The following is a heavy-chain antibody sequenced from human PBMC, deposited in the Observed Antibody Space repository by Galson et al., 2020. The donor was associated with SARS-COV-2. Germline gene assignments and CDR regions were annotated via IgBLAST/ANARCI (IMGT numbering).Heavy chain of an antibody. D-gene: IGHD3-16*01. Sequence: GESLKISGAASGFTFSDYGMNWVRQAPGKGLEWVSFITTSSSYMFYADSVKGRFTISRDNAKNSLYLEMNRLRAEDTAVYYCARAWGSGNYWGQGTLVTVSS. J-gene: IGHJ4*02. CDR2: ITTSSSYM. V-gene: IGHV3-21*01. CDR3: ARAWGSGNY. CDR1: GFTFSDYG.